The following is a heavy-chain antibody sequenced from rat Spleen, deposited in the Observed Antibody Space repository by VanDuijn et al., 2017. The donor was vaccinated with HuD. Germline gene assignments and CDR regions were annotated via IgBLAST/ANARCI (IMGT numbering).Heavy chain of an antibody. CDR3: ARRPTRVLDY. CDR1: GFTFSNYD. Sequence: EVQLVESGGGLVQPGRSMKLSCAASGFTFSNYDMAWVRQAPTKGLEWVASISPSGGSTYYRDSVKGRFTVSRDNAKSTLYLQMDSLRSEDTATYYCARRPTRVLDYWGQGVMVTVSS. V-gene: IGHV5-25*01. CDR2: ISPSGGST. J-gene: IGHJ2*01. D-gene: IGHD1-4*01.